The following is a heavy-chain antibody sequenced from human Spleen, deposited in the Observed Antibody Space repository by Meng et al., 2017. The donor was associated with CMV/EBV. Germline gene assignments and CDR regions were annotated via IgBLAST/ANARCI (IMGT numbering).Heavy chain of an antibody. J-gene: IGHJ6*02. CDR2: IIPDVGTP. CDR3: AVFVVAGTIYYYGMDV. Sequence: SVKVSCKASGDTFINNAISWVRQAPGQRPEWMGGIIPDVGTPDYAENFQGRVTITADKSTSTAYMELSSLRSEDTAVYYCAVFVVAGTIYYYGMDVWGQGTTVTVSS. CDR1: GDTFINNA. V-gene: IGHV1-69*06. D-gene: IGHD6-19*01.